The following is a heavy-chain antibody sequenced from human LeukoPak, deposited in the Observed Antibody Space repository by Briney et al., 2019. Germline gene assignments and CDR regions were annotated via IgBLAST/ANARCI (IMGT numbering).Heavy chain of an antibody. V-gene: IGHV3-13*01. CDR2: IGTAGDT. CDR3: ARDRGGGYFDY. J-gene: IGHJ4*02. D-gene: IGHD2-15*01. CDR1: GFTFSSYD. Sequence: GGSLRLSCAASGFTFSSYDMHWVRQATGKGLEWVSAIGTAGDTYYPGSVKGRFTISRENAKNSLYLQMNSLRAGDTAVHYCARDRGGGYFDYWGQGTLVTVSS.